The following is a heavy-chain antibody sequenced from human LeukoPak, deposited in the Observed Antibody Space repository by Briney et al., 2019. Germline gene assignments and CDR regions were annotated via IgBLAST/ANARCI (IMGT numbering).Heavy chain of an antibody. CDR2: IYYRGST. CDR3: ARLSRGRGWYWDSYFDY. D-gene: IGHD6-19*01. V-gene: IGHV4-59*01. Sequence: SQTLSLTCTVAGGSIGNYCWSWIRQPPRKGLEWIGHIYYRGSTNYNPSIRTRVTISVDTSKNQFSLKLSSVTAADPAVYYCARLSRGRGWYWDSYFDYWGQGTLVTVSS. J-gene: IGHJ4*02. CDR1: GGSIGNYC.